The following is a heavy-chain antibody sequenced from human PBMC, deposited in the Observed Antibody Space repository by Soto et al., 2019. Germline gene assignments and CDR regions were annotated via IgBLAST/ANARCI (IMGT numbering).Heavy chain of an antibody. J-gene: IGHJ4*02. CDR2: VYPGDSDT. CDR1: GYSFTSYW. D-gene: IGHD3-22*01. CDR3: ARRAYDSGWPYFDH. V-gene: IGHV5-51*01. Sequence: GASLQISCKGSGYSFTSYWIGWVRQLPGKGLEWMGVVYPGDSDTIYGPSFQGQVTISADNSITTAYLQWSSLKASDSGIYYCARRAYDSGWPYFDHWGQGVQVTVSS.